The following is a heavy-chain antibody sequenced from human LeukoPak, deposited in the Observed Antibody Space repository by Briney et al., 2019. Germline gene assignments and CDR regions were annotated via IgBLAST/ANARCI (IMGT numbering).Heavy chain of an antibody. CDR2: IYPGDSDT. J-gene: IGHJ3*02. Sequence: GESLKISCKVSGYSFTSYWIAWVRQMPGKGLEWMGIIYPGDSDTRYSPSFQGQVTISADKSISTAYLQWSSLKASDTAMYYCARCELYLGYNYRIHAFDIWGQGTMVTVSS. D-gene: IGHD5-24*01. CDR3: ARCELYLGYNYRIHAFDI. CDR1: GYSFTSYW. V-gene: IGHV5-51*01.